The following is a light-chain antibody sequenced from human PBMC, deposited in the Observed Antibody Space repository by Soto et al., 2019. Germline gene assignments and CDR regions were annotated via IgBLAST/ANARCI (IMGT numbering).Light chain of an antibody. CDR3: CSYAGSYTLGV. Sequence: QSALTQPRSVSGSPGQSVTISCTGTSSDVGGYDYVSWNQQHPGKAPKVIIYGVSKRPSGVPDRFSGSKSGNTASLTISGLQAEDEADYYCCSYAGSYTLGVFGTGTKVTVL. CDR2: GVS. J-gene: IGLJ1*01. CDR1: SSDVGGYDY. V-gene: IGLV2-11*01.